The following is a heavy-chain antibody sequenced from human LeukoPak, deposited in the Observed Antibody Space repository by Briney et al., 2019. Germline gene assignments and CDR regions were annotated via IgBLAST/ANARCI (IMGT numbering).Heavy chain of an antibody. CDR2: IDQSGTT. Sequence: SETLSLTCAVYGGXFSTYYWSWIRQPPGKGLEWLGEIDQSGTTNYNPSFKSRVTISADTSKNQFTLNLTGVTAADTAVYYCARFGRIGAYYYYYGMDVWGQGTTVTVSS. J-gene: IGHJ6*02. CDR3: ARFGRIGAYYYYYGMDV. V-gene: IGHV4-34*01. CDR1: GGXFSTYY. D-gene: IGHD3-16*01.